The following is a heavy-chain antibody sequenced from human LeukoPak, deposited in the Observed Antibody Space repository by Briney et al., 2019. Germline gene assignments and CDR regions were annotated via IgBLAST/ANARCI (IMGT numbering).Heavy chain of an antibody. CDR2: IIPIFGTA. V-gene: IGHV1-69*05. D-gene: IGHD6-13*01. CDR1: GGTFSSYA. CDR3: ARGFSAAAGTFIGYYYYYMDV. Sequence: GASVKVSCKASGGTFSSYAISWVRQAPGQGLEWMGGIIPIFGTANYAQKFQGRVTITTDESTSTAYMELSSLRSEDTAVYYCARGFSAAAGTFIGYYYYYMDVWGKGTTVTVSS. J-gene: IGHJ6*03.